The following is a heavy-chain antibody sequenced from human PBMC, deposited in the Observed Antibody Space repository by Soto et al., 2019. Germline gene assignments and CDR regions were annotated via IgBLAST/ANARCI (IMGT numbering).Heavy chain of an antibody. CDR3: AIISSTEDSLDY. Sequence: VKVSCKTSGYTFRSYGISWVRQAPGQGLEWMGWISAYTGDTKYTQKLQGRVTMTRDTSTSTVYMELSSLRSEDTAVYYCAIISSTEDSLDYWGQGTLVTVSS. CDR1: GYTFRSYG. J-gene: IGHJ4*02. CDR2: ISAYTGDT. D-gene: IGHD2-2*01. V-gene: IGHV1-18*01.